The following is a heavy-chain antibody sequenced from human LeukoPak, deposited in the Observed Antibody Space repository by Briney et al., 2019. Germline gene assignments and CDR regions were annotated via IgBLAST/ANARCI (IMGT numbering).Heavy chain of an antibody. J-gene: IGHJ6*02. CDR3: ARQPYTSSWEYYYYYHGMDV. CDR2: AYYRSKWYN. Sequence: SQTLSLTCAISGDSVSSNSATWNWIRQSPSRGLEWLGRAYYRSKWYNDYAVSVKSLITINPDTSKNQFSLQLNSVTPDDTAVYYCARQPYTSSWEYYYYYHGMDVWGQGTTVTVCS. D-gene: IGHD6-13*01. CDR1: GDSVSSNSAT. V-gene: IGHV6-1*01.